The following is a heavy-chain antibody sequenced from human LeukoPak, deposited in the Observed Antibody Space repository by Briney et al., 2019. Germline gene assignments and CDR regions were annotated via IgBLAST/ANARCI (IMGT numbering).Heavy chain of an antibody. D-gene: IGHD2-2*01. Sequence: SETLSLTCTVSGGSISSDSYYWSWIRQPAGKGLEWIGRIHTSGTTSYNPSLKSRVTISVDTSKNHFSLKLSSVTAADTAVYYCARDGKYCTSTTCYGWFVPWGQGALVTVSS. CDR3: ARDGKYCTSTTCYGWFVP. V-gene: IGHV4-61*02. CDR2: IHTSGTT. J-gene: IGHJ5*02. CDR1: GGSISSDSYY.